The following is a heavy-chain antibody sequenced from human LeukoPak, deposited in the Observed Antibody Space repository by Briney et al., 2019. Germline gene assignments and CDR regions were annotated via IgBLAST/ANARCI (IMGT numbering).Heavy chain of an antibody. CDR2: IYYSGST. CDR1: GGSIGSYY. J-gene: IGHJ5*02. Sequence: SETLSLTCTVSGGSIGSYYWSWIRQPPGKGLEWIGYIYYSGSTNHNPSLKSRVTISVDTSKNQFSLKLSSVTAADTAVYYCARTVPTPANWFDPWGQGTLVTVSS. V-gene: IGHV4-59*08. CDR3: ARTVPTPANWFDP. D-gene: IGHD4-11*01.